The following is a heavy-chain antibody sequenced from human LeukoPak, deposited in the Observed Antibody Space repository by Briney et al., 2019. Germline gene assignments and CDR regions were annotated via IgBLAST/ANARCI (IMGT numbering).Heavy chain of an antibody. J-gene: IGHJ5*02. CDR1: GFTFSDYS. CDR2: ISSRSTYA. D-gene: IGHD1-26*01. Sequence: GGSLRLSCAASGFTFSDYSMNWVRQAPGQGLEWVSSISSRSTYAHYADPVRGRFTISRDSAKNSLFLQMDNLRVEDTAVYYCARAHIQDYTIVGLVDHWGQGTLVTVSS. V-gene: IGHV3-21*01. CDR3: ARAHIQDYTIVGLVDH.